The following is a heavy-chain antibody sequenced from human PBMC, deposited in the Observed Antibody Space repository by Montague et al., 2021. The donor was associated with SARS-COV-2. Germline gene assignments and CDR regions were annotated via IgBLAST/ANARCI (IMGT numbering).Heavy chain of an antibody. CDR1: GGSISSGAYS. CDR2: IYYSGST. D-gene: IGHD3-22*01. J-gene: IGHJ3*01. CDR3: ARAATITMIVVVMDAFDV. Sequence: TLSLTCTVSGGSISSGAYSWSWIRQHPGKGLEWIGYIYYSGSTNYNPSLKSRVTISVDTSKNQFSLKLNSVTAADTAVYYCARAATITMIVVVMDAFDVWGPGTMVTVS. V-gene: IGHV4-31*03.